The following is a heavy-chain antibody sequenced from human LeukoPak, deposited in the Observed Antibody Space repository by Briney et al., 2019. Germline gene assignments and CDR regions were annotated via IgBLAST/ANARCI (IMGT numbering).Heavy chain of an antibody. CDR3: VKGWVRGVMNY. V-gene: IGHV3-64D*06. D-gene: IGHD3-10*01. J-gene: IGHJ4*02. CDR1: GFTFTTFS. CDR2: IINNGDRT. Sequence: GGSLRLSCLASGFTFTTFSTYWVRPAPGRGLEYVSAIINNGDRTYYADSVKGRFTTSRDNSKSTLYLQLSSLRAEDTAVYSCVKGWVRGVMNYWGQGALVTASS.